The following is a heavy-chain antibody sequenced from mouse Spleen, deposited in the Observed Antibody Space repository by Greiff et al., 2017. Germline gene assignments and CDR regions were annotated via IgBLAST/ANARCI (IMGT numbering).Heavy chain of an antibody. Sequence: QVQLQQSGAELVKPGASVKMSCKASGYTFTSYWITWVKQRPGQGLEWIGDIYPGSGSTNYNEKFKSKATLTVDTSSSTAYMQLSSLTSEDSAVYYCAREGYYRSSWFAYWGQGTLVTVSA. D-gene: IGHD2-14*01. CDR1: GYTFTSYW. CDR3: AREGYYRSSWFAY. CDR2: IYPGSGST. V-gene: IGHV1-55*01. J-gene: IGHJ3*01.